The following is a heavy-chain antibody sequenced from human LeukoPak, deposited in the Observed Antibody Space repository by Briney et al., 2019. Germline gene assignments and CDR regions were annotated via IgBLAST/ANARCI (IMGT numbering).Heavy chain of an antibody. D-gene: IGHD3-16*01. J-gene: IGHJ4*02. Sequence: GGSLRLSCAASGFTFSSSWMTWLRQAPGIGLEWVAHIKEDGTDKYYVDSVTGRFTISRDNTINSLYLQMSSLRAEDTAVYYCATWGAAWGFESWGQGTLVSVSS. CDR1: GFTFSSSW. CDR3: ATWGAAWGFES. V-gene: IGHV3-7*05. CDR2: IKEDGTDK.